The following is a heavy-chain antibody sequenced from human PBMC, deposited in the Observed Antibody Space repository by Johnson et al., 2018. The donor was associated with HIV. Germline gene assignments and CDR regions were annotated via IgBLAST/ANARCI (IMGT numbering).Heavy chain of an antibody. CDR2: ISSGEST. J-gene: IGHJ3*02. Sequence: VQLVESGGDLVQPGGSLRLSCAASGFTVSSKYMAWVRQAPGQGLEWVSVISSGESTYYADSVKGRFTITRDNSKNTLYLQMNSLRAGATSVYYCAKVGAMVVTPRGEAVDIWGQGTMVTVSS. V-gene: IGHV3-66*02. CDR1: GFTVSSKY. CDR3: AKVGAMVVTPRGEAVDI. D-gene: IGHD4-23*01.